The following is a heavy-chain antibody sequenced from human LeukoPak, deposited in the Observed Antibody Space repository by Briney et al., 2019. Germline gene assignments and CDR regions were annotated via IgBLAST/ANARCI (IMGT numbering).Heavy chain of an antibody. CDR2: ISSSSSYI. CDR1: GFTFSSYS. Sequence: GGSLRPSCAASGFTFSSYSMNWVRQAPGKGLEWVSSISSSSSYIYYADSVKGRFTISRDNAKNSLYLQMNSLRAEDTAVYYCVLSGGGTYYYFDYWGQGTLVTVSS. J-gene: IGHJ4*02. D-gene: IGHD3-16*01. V-gene: IGHV3-21*01. CDR3: VLSGGGTYYYFDY.